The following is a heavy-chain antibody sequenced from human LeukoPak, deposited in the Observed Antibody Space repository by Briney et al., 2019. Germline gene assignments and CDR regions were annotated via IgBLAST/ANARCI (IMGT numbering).Heavy chain of an antibody. CDR1: GGSISSYY. J-gene: IGHJ4*02. CDR2: IYYSGST. CDR3: ARELDDILTGYYDY. D-gene: IGHD3-9*01. Sequence: TSETLSLTCTVSGGSISSYYWSWIRQPPGKGLEWIGYIYYSGSTYYNPSLKSRVTISVDTSKNQFSLKLSSVTAADTAVYYCARELDDILTGYYDYWGQGTLVTVSS. V-gene: IGHV4-59*06.